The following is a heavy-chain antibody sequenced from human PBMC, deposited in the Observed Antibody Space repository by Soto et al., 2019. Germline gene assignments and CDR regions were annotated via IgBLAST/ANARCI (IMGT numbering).Heavy chain of an antibody. CDR2: ISHSGSV. D-gene: IGHD6-19*01. CDR1: GDSISTNYF. J-gene: IGHJ4*02. Sequence: QVLLQESGPGLVQPSGTLSLSCAVSGDSISTNYFWGWVRQPPGKGLEWVGDISHSGSVNYIPSHTGRVTISIAMSKNQFSRKLISVTAADAAVYYCERGYGWYAIDYWGQGTLVIVSS. CDR3: ERGYGWYAIDY. V-gene: IGHV4-4*02.